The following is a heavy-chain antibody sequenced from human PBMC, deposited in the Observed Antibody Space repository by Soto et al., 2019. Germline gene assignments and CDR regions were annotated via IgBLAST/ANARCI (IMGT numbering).Heavy chain of an antibody. CDR3: ARGQSSPLVDF. J-gene: IGHJ4*02. Sequence: QVQLQQWGAGLLKPSETLSLTCAVDGGSFSGYYWSWIRQPPGKGLEWIGEINHSGSTNYNPSLKNRVTISVVTPKNQSSLKLCSVTAAGTAVYNFARGQSSPLVDFWGQGVLVTVSS. D-gene: IGHD1-26*01. CDR2: INHSGST. CDR1: GGSFSGYY. V-gene: IGHV4-34*01.